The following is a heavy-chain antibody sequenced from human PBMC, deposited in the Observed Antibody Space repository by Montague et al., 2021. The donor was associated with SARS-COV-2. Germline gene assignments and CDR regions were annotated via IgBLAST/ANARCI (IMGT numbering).Heavy chain of an antibody. CDR2: ISYDGSNK. V-gene: IGHV3-30-3*01. CDR1: GFTFSSYA. J-gene: IGHJ4*02. Sequence: SLRLSCAASGFTFSSYAMHWVRQAPGKGLEWMAVISYDGSNKYYADSVKGRFTISRDNSKNTLYLQMNSLRAEDTAVYYCARPRSGSYFSYFDYWGQGTLVTVSS. CDR3: ARPRSGSYFSYFDY. D-gene: IGHD1-26*01.